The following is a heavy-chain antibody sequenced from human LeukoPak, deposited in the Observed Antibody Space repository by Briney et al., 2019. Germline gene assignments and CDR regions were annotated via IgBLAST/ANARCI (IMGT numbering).Heavy chain of an antibody. CDR1: GGSFSGYY. CDR3: ARVGNYYGSGSYYPPRYYFDY. V-gene: IGHV4-34*01. J-gene: IGHJ4*02. CDR2: INHSGST. D-gene: IGHD3-10*01. Sequence: SETLSLTCAVYGGSFSGYYWSWIRQPPGKGLEWIGEINHSGSTNYNPSLKSRVTISVDTSKTQFSLKLSSVTAADTAVYYCARVGNYYGSGSYYPPRYYFDYWGQGTLVTVSS.